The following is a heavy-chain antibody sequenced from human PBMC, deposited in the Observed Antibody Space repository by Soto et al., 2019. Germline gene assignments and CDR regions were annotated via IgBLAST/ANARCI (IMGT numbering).Heavy chain of an antibody. D-gene: IGHD3-3*01. CDR2: IGADNGDT. Sequence: GASVKVSCKASGYTFSTYGFSWVRQAPGQGLEWMGWIGADNGDTNYAQNFQGRVTMTTDTSTTTSYMELRSLTSDDTAVYFCARDGDYYDGDDYWGQGTLVTVSS. J-gene: IGHJ4*02. CDR3: ARDGDYYDGDDY. V-gene: IGHV1-18*01. CDR1: GYTFSTYG.